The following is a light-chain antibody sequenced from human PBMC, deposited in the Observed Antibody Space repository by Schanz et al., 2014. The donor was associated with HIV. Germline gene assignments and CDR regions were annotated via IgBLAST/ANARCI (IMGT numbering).Light chain of an antibody. CDR2: WAS. Sequence: DIVMTQSPDSLAVSLGERATINRKSSQTILNSSNKRNHLAWYQQRPGQPPKLLIYWASTRESGVPDRISGSGSGTDFTLNISSLQAEDVAVYYCQQYLSNPLSFGQGTKLQI. CDR3: QQYLSNPLS. J-gene: IGKJ2*01. CDR1: QTILNSSNKRNH. V-gene: IGKV4-1*01.